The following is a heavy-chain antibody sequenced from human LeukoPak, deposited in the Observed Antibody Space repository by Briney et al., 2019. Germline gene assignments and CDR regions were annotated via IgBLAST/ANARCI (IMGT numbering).Heavy chain of an antibody. Sequence: ASVKVSCKASGYTFTSYGISWVRQAPGQGLEWMGWISAYNGNTNYAQKLQGRLTVTRDTSTSTVYMDLSSLRSEDTAVYYCARGTRPSIPVAGFDYWGLGTLVTVSS. CDR2: ISAYNGNT. CDR3: ARGTRPSIPVAGFDY. V-gene: IGHV1-18*01. D-gene: IGHD6-19*01. CDR1: GYTFTSYG. J-gene: IGHJ4*02.